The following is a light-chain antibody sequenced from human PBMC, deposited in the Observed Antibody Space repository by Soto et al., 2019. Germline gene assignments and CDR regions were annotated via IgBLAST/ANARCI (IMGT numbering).Light chain of an antibody. Sequence: DIQMTQSPSFVSASVGDTINITCRASQDINSWLTWYQQKPGKAPKVLIYIASRLQSGVPSRFSGRGSGTDFSLTISNLQPEDFATYFCQQSKTFPLTFGGGTKVDIK. J-gene: IGKJ4*01. CDR3: QQSKTFPLT. CDR1: QDINSW. CDR2: IAS. V-gene: IGKV1-12*01.